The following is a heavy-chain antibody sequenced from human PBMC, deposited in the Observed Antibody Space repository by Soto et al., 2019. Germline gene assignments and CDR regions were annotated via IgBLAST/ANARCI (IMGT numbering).Heavy chain of an antibody. J-gene: IGHJ5*02. D-gene: IGHD6-19*01. Sequence: SETLCLTCSVSGGSINSSSYFWGWVRQPPGKGLEWIGSIYYSGSTYYNPSLRSRVTISVDTSKNQFSLKLSSVTAADTAVFYCARHYSSGSCNWFDPWGQGTLVTVS. CDR1: GGSINSSSYF. CDR3: ARHYSSGSCNWFDP. CDR2: IYYSGST. V-gene: IGHV4-39*01.